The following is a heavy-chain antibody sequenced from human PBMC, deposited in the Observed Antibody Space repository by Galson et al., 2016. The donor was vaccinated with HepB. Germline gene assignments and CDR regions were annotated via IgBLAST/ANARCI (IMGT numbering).Heavy chain of an antibody. V-gene: IGHV3-66*04. CDR3: ARHYCDASGHPNYLTH. J-gene: IGHJ4*02. CDR2: IYSAGTT. CDR1: GFAVRSYC. Sequence: SLRLSCAVAGFAVRSYCMSWVRQAPGKGLEWASVIYSAGTTYYADSVKGRFTISTDSSKNTLYLQMDSLRADDTAVYYCARHYCDASGHPNYLTHWGQGTLVTVSS. D-gene: IGHD3-22*01.